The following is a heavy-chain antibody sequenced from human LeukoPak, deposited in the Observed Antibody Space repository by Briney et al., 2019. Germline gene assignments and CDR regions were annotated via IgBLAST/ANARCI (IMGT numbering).Heavy chain of an antibody. V-gene: IGHV3-7*01. D-gene: IGHD2-2*01. J-gene: IGHJ5*02. Sequence: GGSLRLSCAVSGFTFSSYWMSWVRQAPGKGLEWVASIKEEGSEKHYVDSVKGRFTISRDDAKNSLYLQMNSLRAEDTAVYYCARGHYQLSWGQGILVTVAS. CDR1: GFTFSSYW. CDR2: IKEEGSEK. CDR3: ARGHYQLS.